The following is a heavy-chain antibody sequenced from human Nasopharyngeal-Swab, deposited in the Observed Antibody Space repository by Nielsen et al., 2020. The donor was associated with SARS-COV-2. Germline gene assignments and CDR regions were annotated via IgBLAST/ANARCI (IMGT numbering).Heavy chain of an antibody. CDR1: GGTFSSYA. Sequence: SVKVSCKASGGTFSSYAISWVRQAPGQGLEWMGGIIPIFDTANYAQKFQGRVTITADESTSTAYMELSSLRSEDTAVYYCARDGAGITMVRGVSRPSYSWFDPWGQGTLVTVSS. D-gene: IGHD3-10*01. CDR3: ARDGAGITMVRGVSRPSYSWFDP. V-gene: IGHV1-69*13. CDR2: IIPIFDTA. J-gene: IGHJ5*02.